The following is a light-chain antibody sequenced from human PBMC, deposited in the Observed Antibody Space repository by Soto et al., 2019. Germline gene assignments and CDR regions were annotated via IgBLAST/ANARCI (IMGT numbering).Light chain of an antibody. CDR1: QGISSW. Sequence: DIPMTPSPSSVSASVGDRLTFTCRASQGISSWLAWYQQKPGKAPKLLIYAASTLQGAVPSRFSGRGSGTDFSLTISSLQPEDFATYYCQQTNIFPYTFGQGTKLEIK. V-gene: IGKV1D-12*01. J-gene: IGKJ2*01. CDR3: QQTNIFPYT. CDR2: AAS.